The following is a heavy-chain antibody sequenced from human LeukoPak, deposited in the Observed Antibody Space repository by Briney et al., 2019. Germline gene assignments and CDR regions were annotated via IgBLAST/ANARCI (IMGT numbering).Heavy chain of an antibody. Sequence: GGSLRLSCAASGFTFSTYNMNWVRQAPGKGLEWISYISGSSTIYYADSVKGRFTISRDNAKNSLYLQINSLRDEDTAVYYCVRGVGVSRFNYLDPWGQGTLVIVSS. V-gene: IGHV3-48*02. J-gene: IGHJ5*02. D-gene: IGHD1-7*01. CDR2: ISGSSTI. CDR1: GFTFSTYN. CDR3: VRGVGVSRFNYLDP.